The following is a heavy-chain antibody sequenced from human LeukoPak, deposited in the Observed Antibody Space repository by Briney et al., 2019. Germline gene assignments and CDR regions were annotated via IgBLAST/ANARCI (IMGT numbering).Heavy chain of an antibody. Sequence: GGSLRLSCAASGFTVSSLAMHWVRQAPGKGLEWVSSSGTRSGTKYYADSVKGRFTISRDSAINSVSLQINSLRAEDTAVYYCMVQITYGELSGPDFWGQGTLVTVPS. V-gene: IGHV3-21*01. CDR3: MVQITYGELSGPDF. CDR1: GFTVSSLA. J-gene: IGHJ4*02. D-gene: IGHD3-16*02. CDR2: SGTRSGTK.